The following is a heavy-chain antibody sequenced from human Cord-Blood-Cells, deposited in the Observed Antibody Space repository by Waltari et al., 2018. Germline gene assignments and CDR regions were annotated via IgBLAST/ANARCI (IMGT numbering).Heavy chain of an antibody. V-gene: IGHV4-34*01. CDR3: ARGFGLVRYGMDV. CDR2: INHSGST. J-gene: IGHJ6*02. CDR1: GGSFSGYY. Sequence: QVQLPQWGAGLLQPSETLSLTCAVSGGSFSGYYWDWICQPPGKGLEWIGEINHSGSTNYNPSLKSRVTISVDTSKNQFSLKLSSVTAADTAVYYCARGFGLVRYGMDVWGQGTTVTVSS. D-gene: IGHD3-3*01.